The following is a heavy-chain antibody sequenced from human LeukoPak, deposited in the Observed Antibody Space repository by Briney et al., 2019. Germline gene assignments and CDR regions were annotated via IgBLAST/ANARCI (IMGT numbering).Heavy chain of an antibody. V-gene: IGHV1-46*01. Sequence: ASVKVSCKASGYTFTSYYMHWVRQAPGQGLEWMGIINSSGGSTGYAQKFQGRVTMTRDTSTSTVYMELSSLRSEDTAVYYCARAGGSWIVGDAFDIWGQGTMVTVSS. D-gene: IGHD3-22*01. J-gene: IGHJ3*02. CDR2: INSSGGST. CDR1: GYTFTSYY. CDR3: ARAGGSWIVGDAFDI.